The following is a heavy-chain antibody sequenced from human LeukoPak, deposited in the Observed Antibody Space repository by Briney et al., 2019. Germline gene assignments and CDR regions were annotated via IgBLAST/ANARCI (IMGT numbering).Heavy chain of an antibody. V-gene: IGHV3-30-3*01. J-gene: IGHJ6*02. CDR3: ARRYYYGSGSRGSGYYGMDV. Sequence: GGSLRLSCAASGFTFSSYAMHRVRQAPGKGLEWVAVISYDGSNKYYADSVKGRFTISRDNSKNTLYLQMNSLRAEDTAVYYCARRYYYGSGSRGSGYYGMDVWGQGTTVTVSS. CDR1: GFTFSSYA. CDR2: ISYDGSNK. D-gene: IGHD3-10*01.